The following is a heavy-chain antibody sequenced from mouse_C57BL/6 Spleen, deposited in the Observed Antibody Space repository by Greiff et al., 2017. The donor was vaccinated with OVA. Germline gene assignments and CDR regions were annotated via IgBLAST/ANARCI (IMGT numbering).Heavy chain of an antibody. CDR2: IDPEDGDT. Sequence: VQLQQSGAELVRPGASVKLSCTASGFNIKDYYMHWVKQRPEQGLEWIGRIDPEDGDTEYAPKFQGKATMTADTSSNTAYLQLSSLTSEDTAVYYCHAQATCYFDYWGQGTTLTVSS. D-gene: IGHD3-2*02. CDR1: GFNIKDYY. V-gene: IGHV14-1*01. CDR3: HAQATCYFDY. J-gene: IGHJ2*01.